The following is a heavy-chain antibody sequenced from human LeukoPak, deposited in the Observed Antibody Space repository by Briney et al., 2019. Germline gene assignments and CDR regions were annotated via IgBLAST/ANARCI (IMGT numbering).Heavy chain of an antibody. D-gene: IGHD3-22*01. J-gene: IGHJ3*01. Sequence: GSLRLSCAASGFTFSSYSMNWVRQAPGKGLEWVSSISSSSSYIYYADSVKGRFTISRDNAKNSLYLQMNSLRAEDTAVYFCARDDNYYDTSGHFFDAFTLWGQGTMVTVSS. CDR2: ISSSSSYI. CDR3: ARDDNYYDTSGHFFDAFTL. V-gene: IGHV3-21*01. CDR1: GFTFSSYS.